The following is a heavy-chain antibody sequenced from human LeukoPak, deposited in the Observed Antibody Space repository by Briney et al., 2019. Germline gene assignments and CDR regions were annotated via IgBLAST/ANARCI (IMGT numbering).Heavy chain of an antibody. Sequence: GRSLRLSCAASGFTFSSYSMNWVRQAPGKGLDWVSYISGSSRTIYYADSVKGRFTLSRENSKNTLYLQMNSMRAEDTAVYYCARQTSGSGSWHYWGQGTLVTVSS. V-gene: IGHV3-48*01. CDR3: ARQTSGSGSWHY. D-gene: IGHD3-10*01. CDR1: GFTFSSYS. CDR2: ISGSSRTI. J-gene: IGHJ4*02.